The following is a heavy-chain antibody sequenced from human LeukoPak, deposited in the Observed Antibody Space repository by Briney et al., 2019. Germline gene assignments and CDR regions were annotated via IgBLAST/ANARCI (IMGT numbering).Heavy chain of an antibody. CDR3: ARDPGIVGASYFDY. CDR1: GITFTHAY. CDR2: ISSSSSYI. Sequence: GGSLRLSCAVSGITFTHAYMNWVRQAPGKGLEWVSSISSSSSYIYYADSVKGRFTISRDNAKNSLYLQMNSLRAEDTAVYYCARDPGIVGASYFDYWGQGTLVTVSS. V-gene: IGHV3-21*01. J-gene: IGHJ4*02. D-gene: IGHD1-26*01.